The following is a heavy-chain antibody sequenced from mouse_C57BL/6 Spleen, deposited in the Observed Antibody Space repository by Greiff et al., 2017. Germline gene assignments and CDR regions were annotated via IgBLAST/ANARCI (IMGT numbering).Heavy chain of an antibody. J-gene: IGHJ1*03. V-gene: IGHV5-4*01. D-gene: IGHD1-1*01. Sequence: EVQGVESGGGLVKPGGSLKLSCAASGFTFSSYAMSWVRQTPEKRLEWVATISDGGSYTYYPDNVKGRFTISRDNAKNNLYLQMSHLKSEDTAMYYCARDLTTLVAEGYWYFDVWGTGTTVTVSS. CDR2: ISDGGSYT. CDR1: GFTFSSYA. CDR3: ARDLTTLVAEGYWYFDV.